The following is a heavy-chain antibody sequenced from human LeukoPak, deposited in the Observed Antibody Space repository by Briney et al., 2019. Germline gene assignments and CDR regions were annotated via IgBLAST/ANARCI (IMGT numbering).Heavy chain of an antibody. D-gene: IGHD2-2*01. CDR3: ARSQAYCSSTTCYVNRFDP. J-gene: IGHJ5*02. Sequence: SETLSLTCTVSGGSISTYYWSWIRQPPGKELQWIGYIYYSGSTNYNPSLKSRVTISVDTSKNQFSLKLSSVTAADTAVYYCARSQAYCSSTTCYVNRFDPWGQGTLVTVSS. CDR2: IYYSGST. V-gene: IGHV4-59*01. CDR1: GGSISTYY.